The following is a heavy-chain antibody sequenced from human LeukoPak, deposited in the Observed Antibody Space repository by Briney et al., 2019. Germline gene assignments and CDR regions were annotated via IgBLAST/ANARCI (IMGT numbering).Heavy chain of an antibody. J-gene: IGHJ4*02. V-gene: IGHV3-30*04. D-gene: IGHD3-10*01. CDR3: ARESGESLYVGAALDY. CDR1: GFTFSGYA. Sequence: GGSLRLSCAVSGFTFSGYAMHWVRQPPGKGLDWVAVISYDGSNNHYADSVKGRFTISRDNSKNTLFLQMNSLRDEDTAVYYWARESGESLYVGAALDYLGQGTLVTVSS. CDR2: ISYDGSNN.